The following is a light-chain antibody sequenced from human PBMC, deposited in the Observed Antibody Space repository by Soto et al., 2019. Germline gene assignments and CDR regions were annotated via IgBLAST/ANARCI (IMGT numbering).Light chain of an antibody. CDR1: QSISSW. CDR2: DAS. Sequence: DIPMTQSPSTLSAYVGDRVTINCRASQSISSWLAWYQQKPGKAPKLLIYDASSLESGVPSRFSGSGSGTIFTLTVSSLQPDDSATYYCQQYDTYPWTFGQGTKVDIK. J-gene: IGKJ1*01. V-gene: IGKV1-5*01. CDR3: QQYDTYPWT.